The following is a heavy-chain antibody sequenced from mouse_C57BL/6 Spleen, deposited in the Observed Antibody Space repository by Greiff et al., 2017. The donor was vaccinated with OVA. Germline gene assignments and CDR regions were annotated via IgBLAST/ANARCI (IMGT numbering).Heavy chain of an antibody. CDR2: INPNNGGT. CDR1: GYTFTDYN. J-gene: IGHJ4*01. Sequence: EVQLQLSGPELVKPGASVKIPCKASGYTFTDYNMDWVKQSHGKSLEWIGDINPNNGGTIYNQKFKGKATLTVDKSSSTAYMELRSLTSEDTAVYYCARSTMVTTRTLYAMDYWGQGTSVTVSS. CDR3: ARSTMVTTRTLYAMDY. D-gene: IGHD2-2*01. V-gene: IGHV1-18*01.